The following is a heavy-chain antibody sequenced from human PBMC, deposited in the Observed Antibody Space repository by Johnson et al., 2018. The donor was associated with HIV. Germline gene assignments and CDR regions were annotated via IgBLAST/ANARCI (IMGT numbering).Heavy chain of an antibody. J-gene: IGHJ3*02. Sequence: QVQLVESGGGLVKPGGSLRVSCAASGFTFSDYSMSWIRQAPGKGLEWVSYIRSSGSTIYYADSVKGRFTISRDNAKNSLYLQMNSLRAEDTAVYYCARSYSSSSHDAFDIWGQGTMVTVSS. CDR3: ARSYSSSSHDAFDI. V-gene: IGHV3-11*04. D-gene: IGHD6-6*01. CDR1: GFTFSDYS. CDR2: IRSSGSTI.